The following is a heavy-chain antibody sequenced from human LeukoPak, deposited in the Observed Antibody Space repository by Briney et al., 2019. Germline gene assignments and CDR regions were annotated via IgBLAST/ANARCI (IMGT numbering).Heavy chain of an antibody. J-gene: IGHJ3*02. D-gene: IGHD2-15*01. CDR3: ARGGPVGYCSGGSCYSAFDI. CDR1: GYTFTGYY. Sequence: GASVKVSCKGSGYTFTGYYMHWVGQAPGQGLEWMGWINPNSGGTNYAQKFQGWVTMTRDTSISTAYMELSRLRSDDTAVYYCARGGPVGYCSGGSCYSAFDIWGQGTMVTVSS. CDR2: INPNSGGT. V-gene: IGHV1-2*04.